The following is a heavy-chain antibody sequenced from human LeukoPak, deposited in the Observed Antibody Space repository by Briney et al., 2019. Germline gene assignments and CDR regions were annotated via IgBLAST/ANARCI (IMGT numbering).Heavy chain of an antibody. D-gene: IGHD3-22*01. CDR1: GGSFSGYY. CDR3: ARGPAYYYDSSGYYLDY. J-gene: IGHJ4*02. Sequence: SETLSLTCAVYGGSFSGYYWSWLRQPPGKGLEWLGEINHSGSTNYNPSLKSRVTISVDTSKNQFSLKLSSVTAADTAVYYCARGPAYYYDSSGYYLDYWGQGTLVTVSS. CDR2: INHSGST. V-gene: IGHV4-34*01.